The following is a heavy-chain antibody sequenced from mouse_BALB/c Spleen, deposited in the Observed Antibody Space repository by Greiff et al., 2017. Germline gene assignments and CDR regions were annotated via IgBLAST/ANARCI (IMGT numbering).Heavy chain of an antibody. CDR1: GFSLPGYG. CDR2: IWGDGST. V-gene: IGHV2-6-7*01. D-gene: IGHD2-2*01. Sequence: VQRVESGPGLVAPSPSLSITCTVSGFSLPGYGVNWVRQPPGKGLEWLGMIWGDGSTDYNSALKSRLSISKDNSKSQVFLKMNSLQTDDTARYYCARDNGYDADAMDDGGQGTSVTVSS. CDR3: ARDNGYDADAMDD. J-gene: IGHJ4*01.